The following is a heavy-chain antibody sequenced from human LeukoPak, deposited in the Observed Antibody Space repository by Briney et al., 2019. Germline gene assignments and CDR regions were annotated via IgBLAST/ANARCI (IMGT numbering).Heavy chain of an antibody. J-gene: IGHJ4*02. CDR3: ARGLGPRYFS. V-gene: IGHV4-34*01. D-gene: IGHD2/OR15-2a*01. CDR2: INHSGST. Sequence: SETLSLTCAVYGGSFSGYYWSWIRQPPGKGLEGIGEINHSGSTNYNPSLKSRVTISVDTSKHQFYLKVMSVTAADTDVYYCARGLGPRYFSWGQGTLVTVSS. CDR1: GGSFSGYY.